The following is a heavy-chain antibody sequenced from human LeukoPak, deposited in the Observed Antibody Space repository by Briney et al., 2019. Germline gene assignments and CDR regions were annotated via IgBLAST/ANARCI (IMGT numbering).Heavy chain of an antibody. D-gene: IGHD3-10*01. CDR1: GFTFTTYW. CDR3: ARVAKCYYGSETYYFFEH. Sequence: GESLRLSCAASGFTFTTYWMTWVRQAPGKGLEWVANINQDGSEKYFVDSVKGRFTISRDNAKNSLYLQMNSLRVEDTAVYYCARVAKCYYGSETYYFFEHWGQGTPVTASS. J-gene: IGHJ4*02. V-gene: IGHV3-7*01. CDR2: INQDGSEK.